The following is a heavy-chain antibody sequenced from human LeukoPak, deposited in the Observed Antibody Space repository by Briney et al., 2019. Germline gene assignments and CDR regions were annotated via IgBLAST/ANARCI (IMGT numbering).Heavy chain of an antibody. V-gene: IGHV4-34*01. CDR2: INHSGST. J-gene: IGHJ4*02. Sequence: PSETLSLTCAVYGGSFSGYYWSWIRQPPGKGLEWIGEINHSGSTNYNPSLKGRVTISVDTSKNQFSLKLSSVTAADTAVYYCARSLVGATDVDYWGQGTLVTVSS. D-gene: IGHD1-26*01. CDR3: ARSLVGATDVDY. CDR1: GGSFSGYY.